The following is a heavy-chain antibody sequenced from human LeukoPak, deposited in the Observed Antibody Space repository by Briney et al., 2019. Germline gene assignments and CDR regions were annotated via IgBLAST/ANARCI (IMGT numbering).Heavy chain of an antibody. J-gene: IGHJ6*02. Sequence: PGGSLRLSCAASGFTFSSYGIHWVRQAPGKGLEWVAAIAHDGSNKYYADSVKGRFTISRDNSKKTLYLQMNSLRAEDTAVYYCARDQGVVVHGKYHYYGMDVWGQGTTVTVSS. CDR1: GFTFSSYG. CDR3: ARDQGVVVHGKYHYYGMDV. V-gene: IGHV3-30*03. D-gene: IGHD3-22*01. CDR2: IAHDGSNK.